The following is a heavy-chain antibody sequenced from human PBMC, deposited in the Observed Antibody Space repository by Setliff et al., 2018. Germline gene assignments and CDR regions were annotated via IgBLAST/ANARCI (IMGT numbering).Heavy chain of an antibody. CDR2: TYYNGTA. CDR3: ARDRTAYTYGLDV. J-gene: IGHJ6*02. D-gene: IGHD3-16*01. V-gene: IGHV4-39*06. Sequence: SETLSLTCSVSGGSISGSHYSWVWMRQPPGKRLEWIGSTYYNGTAYYNPSLQSRVNMSVDTSNNQFVLNLKAVTAADTAVYYCARDRTAYTYGLDVWGQGTTVTVSS. CDR1: GGSISGSHYS.